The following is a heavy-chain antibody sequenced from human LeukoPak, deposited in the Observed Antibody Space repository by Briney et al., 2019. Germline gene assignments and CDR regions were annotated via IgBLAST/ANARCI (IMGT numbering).Heavy chain of an antibody. V-gene: IGHV4-34*01. CDR3: ARGRGRLIVY. D-gene: IGHD3-10*01. Sequence: PSETLSLTCAVYGGSFGGYYWCWSREPPGKGQEWIGEINHSGSTNTNPSPNSRVTISVDTSKYQFSLNLRSGTATDTGVDYCARGRGRLIVYWGQGTLVTVSS. CDR1: GGSFGGYY. CDR2: INHSGST. J-gene: IGHJ4*02.